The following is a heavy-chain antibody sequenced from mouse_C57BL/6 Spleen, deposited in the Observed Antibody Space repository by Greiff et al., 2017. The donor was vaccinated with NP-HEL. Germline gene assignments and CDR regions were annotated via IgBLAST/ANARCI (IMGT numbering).Heavy chain of an antibody. CDR2: INPNNGGT. D-gene: IGHD2-5*01. J-gene: IGHJ4*01. CDR3: ARSPYSNPYYYAMDY. V-gene: IGHV1-26*01. Sequence: EVQLQQSGPELVKPGASVKISCKASGYTFTDYYMNWVKQSHGKSLEWIGDINPNNGGTSYNQKFKGKATLTVDKSSSTAYMELRSLTSEDSAVYYCARSPYSNPYYYAMDYWGQGTSVTVSS. CDR1: GYTFTDYY.